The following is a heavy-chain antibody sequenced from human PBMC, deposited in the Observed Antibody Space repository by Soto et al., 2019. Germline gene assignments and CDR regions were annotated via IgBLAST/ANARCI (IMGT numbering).Heavy chain of an antibody. Sequence: PGGSLRLSCAASGFTFSSYAMSWVRQAPGKGLEWVSAISGSGGSTYYADSVKGRFTISRDNSKNTLYLQMNSLRAEDTAVYYCAKDPEYSSSWYATGYYFDYWGQGTLVTVSS. CDR3: AKDPEYSSSWYATGYYFDY. CDR1: GFTFSSYA. J-gene: IGHJ4*02. CDR2: ISGSGGST. D-gene: IGHD6-13*01. V-gene: IGHV3-23*01.